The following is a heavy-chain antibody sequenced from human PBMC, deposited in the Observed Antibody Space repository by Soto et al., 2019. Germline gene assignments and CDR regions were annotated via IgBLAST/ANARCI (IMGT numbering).Heavy chain of an antibody. J-gene: IGHJ3*02. CDR3: ARDVCSGGSCYAEAAAFDI. CDR1: GFTFSSYS. CDR2: ISSSSSTI. Sequence: EVQLVESGGGLVQPGGSLRLSCAASGFTFSSYSMNWVRQAPWKGLEWVSYISSSSSTIYYADSVKGRFTISRDNAKNSLYLPMNSLRAEDTAVYYSARDVCSGGSCYAEAAAFDIWGQGTMFTVSS. D-gene: IGHD2-15*01. V-gene: IGHV3-48*01.